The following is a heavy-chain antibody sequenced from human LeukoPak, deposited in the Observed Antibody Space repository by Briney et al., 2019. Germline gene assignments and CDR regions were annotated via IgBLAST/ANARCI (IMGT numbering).Heavy chain of an antibody. CDR2: ITSPVGRI. CDR1: GFSFKNAW. V-gene: IGHV3-21*01. Sequence: GGSLRLSCAASGFSFKNAWMSWVRQAPGKGLEWVSSITSPVGRIYYADSLKGRITISRDNARSTLYLQMNSLRAEDTAVYYCATDGRSSGWYGFDYWGQGILVTVSS. J-gene: IGHJ4*02. CDR3: ATDGRSSGWYGFDY. D-gene: IGHD6-19*01.